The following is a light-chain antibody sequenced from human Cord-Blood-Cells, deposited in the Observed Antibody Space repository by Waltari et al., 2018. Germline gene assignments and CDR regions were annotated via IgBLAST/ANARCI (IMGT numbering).Light chain of an antibody. Sequence: QFALTQPRSVSGSPGQSVTISCTGTSSDVGGYNYVSWYQQHPGKAPKLMIYDVSKRPAGVPYRFSGSKSGNTASLTISGLQAEDEADYYCCSYAGSYTLVFGGGTKLTVL. CDR3: CSYAGSYTLV. J-gene: IGLJ3*02. CDR1: SSDVGGYNY. V-gene: IGLV2-11*01. CDR2: DVS.